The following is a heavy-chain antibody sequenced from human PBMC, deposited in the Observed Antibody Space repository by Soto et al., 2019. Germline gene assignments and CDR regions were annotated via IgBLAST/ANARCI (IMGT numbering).Heavy chain of an antibody. Sequence: EVHLVESGGGSVQPGGSLRLYCAGSGFAFSSYWIHWVRQVPGKGLVWVSRINSDGSTTSYADSVTGRFTISRDNAKDTLYLQMNSLRAEDTALYYCARVGQVRYYFDYWGQGTLVTVSS. CDR1: GFAFSSYW. CDR3: ARVGQVRYYFDY. V-gene: IGHV3-74*01. CDR2: INSDGSTT. J-gene: IGHJ4*02.